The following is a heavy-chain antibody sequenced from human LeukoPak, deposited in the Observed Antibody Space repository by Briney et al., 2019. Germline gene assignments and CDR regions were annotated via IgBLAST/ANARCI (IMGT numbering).Heavy chain of an antibody. J-gene: IGHJ4*02. V-gene: IGHV4-59*01. D-gene: IGHD6-19*01. CDR1: GGSISSYY. Sequence: SETLSLTCTVSGGSISSYYWSWIRQPPGKGLEWIGYTYYTGSTNYNPSLKSRVTISVDTSNNQFSLKLSSVTAADTAVYYCARAGGWHFDYWGQGTLVTVS. CDR3: ARAGGWHFDY. CDR2: TYYTGST.